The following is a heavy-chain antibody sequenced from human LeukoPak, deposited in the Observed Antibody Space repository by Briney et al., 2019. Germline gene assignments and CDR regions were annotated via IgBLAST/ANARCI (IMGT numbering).Heavy chain of an antibody. V-gene: IGHV1-8*01. CDR2: MNPNSGNT. CDR3: ARSFGGYDPGYYGMDV. CDR1: GYTFTSYD. J-gene: IGHJ6*02. D-gene: IGHD3-10*01. Sequence: GASVKVSCKASGYTFTSYDTNWVRQATGQGLEWMGWMNPNSGNTGYAQKFQGRVTMTRNTSISTAYMELSSLRSEDTAVYYCARSFGGYDPGYYGMDVWGQGTTVTVSS.